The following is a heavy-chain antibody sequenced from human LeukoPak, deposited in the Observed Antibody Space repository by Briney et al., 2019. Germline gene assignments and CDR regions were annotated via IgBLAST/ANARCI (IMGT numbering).Heavy chain of an antibody. Sequence: GGSLRLSCAASGFTFSGSALHWVRQASGKGLEWVGRIRSTANGYATAYAASVKGRFTISRDDSKNSAYLQMDSLKTEDTAVYYCARSYSGSYGGNFDYWGQGTLVTVSS. CDR1: GFTFSGSA. CDR2: IRSTANGYAT. J-gene: IGHJ4*02. V-gene: IGHV3-73*01. CDR3: ARSYSGSYGGNFDY. D-gene: IGHD1-26*01.